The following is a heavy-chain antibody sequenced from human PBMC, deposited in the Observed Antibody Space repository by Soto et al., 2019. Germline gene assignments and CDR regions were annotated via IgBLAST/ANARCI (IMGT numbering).Heavy chain of an antibody. CDR2: IWYDGSNK. J-gene: IGHJ6*02. D-gene: IGHD3-3*01. Sequence: QVQLVESGGGVVQPGRSLRLSCAASGFTFSSYGMHWVRQAPGKGLEWVAVIWYDGSNKYYADSVKGRFTISRDNSKNXXYXQRXSLRAEDTAVYYCAREGRITIFGVVTDYYYYGMDVWGQGTTVTVSS. V-gene: IGHV3-33*01. CDR1: GFTFSSYG. CDR3: AREGRITIFGVVTDYYYYGMDV.